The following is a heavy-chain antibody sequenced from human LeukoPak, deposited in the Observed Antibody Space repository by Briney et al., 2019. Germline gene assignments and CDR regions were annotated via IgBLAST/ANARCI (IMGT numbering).Heavy chain of an antibody. CDR1: GYTFTSYY. D-gene: IGHD3-10*01. CDR3: ARDKGSGSYYNFDY. V-gene: IGHV1-2*02. J-gene: IGHJ4*02. Sequence: ASVKVSCKASGYTFTSYYMHWVRQAPGQGLEWMGWINPNSGGTNYAQKFQGRVTMTRDTSISTAYMELSRLRSDDTAVYYCARDKGSGSYYNFDYWGQGTLVTVSS. CDR2: INPNSGGT.